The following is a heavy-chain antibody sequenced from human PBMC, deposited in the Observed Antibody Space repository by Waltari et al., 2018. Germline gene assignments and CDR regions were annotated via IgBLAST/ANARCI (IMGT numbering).Heavy chain of an antibody. D-gene: IGHD5-18*01. CDR1: GYTLTELS. V-gene: IGHV1-24*01. J-gene: IGHJ6*03. Sequence: QVQLVQSGAEVKKPGASVKVSCKVSGYTLTELSMHWVRQAPGKGLEWMGGFDPEDGETIYAQKFQGRVTMTEDTSTDTAYMELSSLRSEDTAVYYCATDAIQKRRSSYYYYYYMDVWGKGTTVTVSS. CDR2: FDPEDGET. CDR3: ATDAIQKRRSSYYYYYYMDV.